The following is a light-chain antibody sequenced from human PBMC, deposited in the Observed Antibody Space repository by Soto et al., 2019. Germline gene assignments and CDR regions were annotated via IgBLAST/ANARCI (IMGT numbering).Light chain of an antibody. CDR3: RQYNSYPLS. Sequence: DIQMTQSPSTLSASVGDRVTISCRASQTIGPWLVWYQQKPGKAPNLLIYKASSLESGVPTRFSGRGSGTEFTLTISSLQPDDLATYYCRQYNSYPLSLVGGTKVEIK. J-gene: IGKJ4*01. V-gene: IGKV1-5*03. CDR1: QTIGPW. CDR2: KAS.